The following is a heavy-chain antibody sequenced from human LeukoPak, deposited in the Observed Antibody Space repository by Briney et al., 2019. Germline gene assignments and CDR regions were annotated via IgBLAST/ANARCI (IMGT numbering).Heavy chain of an antibody. CDR1: GYSFRNYG. D-gene: IGHD6-19*01. CDR3: ARGGEQWLVHWADY. CDR2: INTYNGNS. J-gene: IGHJ4*02. V-gene: IGHV1-18*01. Sequence: ASVKVSCQASGYSFRNYGISWVRQAPGQGLEWMGWINTYNGNSNYVERFQGRVTMTTDTSRSTAYMELRSLTSDDTAMYYCARGGEQWLVHWADYWGQGTLVSVS.